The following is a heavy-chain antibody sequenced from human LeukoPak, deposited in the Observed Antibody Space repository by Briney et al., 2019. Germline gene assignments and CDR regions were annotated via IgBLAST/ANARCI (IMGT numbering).Heavy chain of an antibody. V-gene: IGHV3-30*02. CDR2: IRYDGRNK. CDR1: GLTFSTYG. D-gene: IGHD1-26*01. J-gene: IGHJ4*02. Sequence: GGSLRLSCAASGLTFSTYGMHWVRQAPGKGLEWVAFIRYDGRNKYSADSVKGRFTISRDNSKNTLYLQMNSLRVEDTAVYYCAKEGFGGSLYYFDYWGQGTLVTVSS. CDR3: AKEGFGGSLYYFDY.